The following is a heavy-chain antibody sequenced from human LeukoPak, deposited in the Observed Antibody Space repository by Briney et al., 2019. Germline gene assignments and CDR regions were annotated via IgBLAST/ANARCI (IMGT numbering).Heavy chain of an antibody. CDR2: INPSGGST. D-gene: IGHD5-18*01. Sequence: ASVKVSCKASGYTXTSYYMHRVRQAPGQGLEWMGIINPSGGSTSYAQKFQGRVTMTRDTSTSTVYMELSSLRSEDTAVYYCARGSGYGYSGDWFDPWGQGTLVTVSS. J-gene: IGHJ5*02. CDR3: ARGSGYGYSGDWFDP. CDR1: GYTXTSYY. V-gene: IGHV1-46*01.